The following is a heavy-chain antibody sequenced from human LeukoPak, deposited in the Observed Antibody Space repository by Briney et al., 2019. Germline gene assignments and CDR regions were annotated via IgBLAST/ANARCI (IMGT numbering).Heavy chain of an antibody. CDR1: GCTFTSYA. Sequence: ASVKVSCKASGCTFTSYAMHWVRQAPGQRLGWVGWINAGNGNTKYSQKFQGRVTITRDTSASTAYMELSSLRSEDTAVYYCARPFYYGSGSYYHDAFDIWGQGTMVTVSS. D-gene: IGHD3-10*01. J-gene: IGHJ3*02. CDR3: ARPFYYGSGSYYHDAFDI. V-gene: IGHV1-3*01. CDR2: INAGNGNT.